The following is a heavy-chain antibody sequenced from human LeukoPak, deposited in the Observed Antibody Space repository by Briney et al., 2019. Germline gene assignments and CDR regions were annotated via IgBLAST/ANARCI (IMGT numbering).Heavy chain of an antibody. CDR3: ARGYSGSWYD. Sequence: AGGSLRLSCAASGFTFSSYGMHWVRQAPGKGLEWVAFIRYDGSNKYYADSVKGRFTISRDNSKKTLYLQMNSLRPEDTAVYYCARGYSGSWYDWGPGTLVTVSS. D-gene: IGHD6-13*01. J-gene: IGHJ4*02. V-gene: IGHV3-30*02. CDR2: IRYDGSNK. CDR1: GFTFSSYG.